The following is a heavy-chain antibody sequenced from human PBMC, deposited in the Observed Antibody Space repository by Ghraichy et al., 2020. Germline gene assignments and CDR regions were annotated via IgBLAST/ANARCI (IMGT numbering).Heavy chain of an antibody. V-gene: IGHV3-48*02. D-gene: IGHD3-22*01. CDR3: ARDAPDRSGYGWLDL. J-gene: IGHJ5*02. CDR1: GFIFRSYS. CDR2: VSSGSSPI. Sequence: GGPLRLSCAASGFIFRSYSMNWVRQAPGTGLEWVSYVSSGSSPIYYANSVKGRFTRSRDNAKNSLYLQLDSLRDEDTAIYYCARDAPDRSGYGWLDLWGQGPLDTV.